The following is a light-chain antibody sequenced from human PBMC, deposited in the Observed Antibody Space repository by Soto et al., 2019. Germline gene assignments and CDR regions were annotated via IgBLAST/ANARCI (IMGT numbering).Light chain of an antibody. Sequence: QSVLTQPASVSGSPGQSSTISCTGTSSDVGGYNYVSWYQQHPGKAPKLMIYDVSNRPSGVSNRFSGSKSGNTASLTISGLQAEDESDYYCISYTSSSTLAKGLGGGTQRPVL. CDR1: SSDVGGYNY. CDR2: DVS. J-gene: IGLJ2*01. CDR3: ISYTSSSTLAKG. V-gene: IGLV2-14*01.